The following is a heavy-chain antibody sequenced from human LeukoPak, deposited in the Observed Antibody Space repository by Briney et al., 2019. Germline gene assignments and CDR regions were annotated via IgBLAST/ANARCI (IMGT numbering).Heavy chain of an antibody. V-gene: IGHV3-21*01. D-gene: IGHD6-13*01. Sequence: GGSLRLSCAASGFTFSSYSMNWVRQAPGKGLEWVSSISSSSSYIYYADSVKGRFTTSRDNAKNSLYLQMNSLRAEDTAVYYCARGMYSSSWPRGGYWGQGTLVTVSS. J-gene: IGHJ4*02. CDR1: GFTFSSYS. CDR2: ISSSSSYI. CDR3: ARGMYSSSWPRGGY.